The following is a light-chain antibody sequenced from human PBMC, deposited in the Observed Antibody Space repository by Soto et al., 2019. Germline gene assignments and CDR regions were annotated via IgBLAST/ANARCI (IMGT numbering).Light chain of an antibody. Sequence: EIVLTQSPATLSLSPGNRATLSCRASQSVSGYLAWDQQKPGQAPRLLIYDASNRATGIPARFSGSGSGTDFTLTITSLEPEDFAVYYCQQRSNWPSTFGGGTKVEI. CDR3: QQRSNWPST. V-gene: IGKV3-11*01. CDR2: DAS. CDR1: QSVSGY. J-gene: IGKJ4*01.